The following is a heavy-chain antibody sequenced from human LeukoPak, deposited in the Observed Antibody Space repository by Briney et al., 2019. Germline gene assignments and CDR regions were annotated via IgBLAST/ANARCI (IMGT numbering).Heavy chain of an antibody. J-gene: IGHJ5*02. CDR2: IYCSGST. D-gene: IGHD3-22*01. V-gene: IGHV4-59*01. CDR1: GGSISSYY. Sequence: SETLSLTCTVSGGSISSYYWSWIRQPPGKGLEWIGYIYCSGSTNYNPSLKSRVTVSVDTSKNQFSLKLSSVTAADTAVYYCARGTMMVGPWGQGTLVTVSS. CDR3: ARGTMMVGP.